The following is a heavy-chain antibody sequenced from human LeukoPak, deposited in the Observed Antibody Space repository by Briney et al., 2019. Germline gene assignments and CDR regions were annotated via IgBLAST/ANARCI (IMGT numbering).Heavy chain of an antibody. CDR3: AKWRWRQSEYED. Sequence: TGGSLRLSCEASGFSFSGHWMGWVRQAPGKGLECVANIKHDGSGKEYVDSVKGRFTISRDNAKNSVYLEMSSLRAEDTAVYYCAKWRWRQSEYEDWGQGTLVTVSS. V-gene: IGHV3-7*01. CDR1: GFSFSGHW. CDR2: IKHDGSGK. J-gene: IGHJ4*02. D-gene: IGHD5-24*01.